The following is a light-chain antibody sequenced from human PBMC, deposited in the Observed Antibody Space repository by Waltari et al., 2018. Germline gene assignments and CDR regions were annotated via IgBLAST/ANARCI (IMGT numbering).Light chain of an antibody. Sequence: SYVLTQPPSVSVAPGQTARITCGGNNVGSKNLHWYQQKPGPAPILVIYYDSDRPSGIPERFSGSNSGNTATLTISRVEVGDEADYYCQVWDSGSAVFGGGTKLTVL. J-gene: IGLJ3*02. CDR3: QVWDSGSAV. V-gene: IGLV3-21*04. CDR2: YDS. CDR1: NVGSKN.